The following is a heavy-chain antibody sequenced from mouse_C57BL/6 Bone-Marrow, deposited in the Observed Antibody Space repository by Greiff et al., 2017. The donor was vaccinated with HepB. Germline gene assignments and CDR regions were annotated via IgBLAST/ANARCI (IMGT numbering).Heavy chain of an antibody. CDR2: INSDGGST. J-gene: IGHJ1*03. Sequence: DVQRVESGGGLVQPGESLKLSCESNEYEFPSHDMSWVRKTPEKRLELVAAINSDGGSTYYPDTMERRFIISRDNTKKTLYLQMSSLRSEDTALYYCARQGTTGYWYFDVWGTGTTVTVSS. D-gene: IGHD1-1*01. CDR3: ARQGTTGYWYFDV. CDR1: EYEFPSHD. V-gene: IGHV5-2*01.